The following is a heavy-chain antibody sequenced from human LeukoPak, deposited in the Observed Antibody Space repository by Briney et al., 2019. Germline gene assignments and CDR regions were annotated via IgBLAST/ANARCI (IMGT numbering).Heavy chain of an antibody. CDR2: ISSSSTI. Sequence: QTGGSLRLSCAASGFTFSSYSMNWVRQAPGKGLEWVSYISSSSTIYYADSVKGRFTISRDNAKNSLYLQMNSLRAEDTAVYYCARYIVVVPAATEGFDYWGQGTLVTVSS. CDR1: GFTFSSYS. CDR3: ARYIVVVPAATEGFDY. J-gene: IGHJ4*02. D-gene: IGHD2-2*01. V-gene: IGHV3-48*01.